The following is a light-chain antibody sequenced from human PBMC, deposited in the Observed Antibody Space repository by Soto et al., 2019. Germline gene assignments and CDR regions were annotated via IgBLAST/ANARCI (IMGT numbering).Light chain of an antibody. CDR3: PQTLQMPQT. J-gene: IGKJ1*01. Sequence: DIVVTQSPVSLPVTPGEPASISCRSSQNLLHSNGYNYLDWYLQKAGQSPQLLIYLGSNRASGVPDRFSGSGSGTDFTLKISRVEAEDVGVYYCPQTLQMPQTFGQGTKVEI. V-gene: IGKV2-28*01. CDR2: LGS. CDR1: QNLLHSNGYNY.